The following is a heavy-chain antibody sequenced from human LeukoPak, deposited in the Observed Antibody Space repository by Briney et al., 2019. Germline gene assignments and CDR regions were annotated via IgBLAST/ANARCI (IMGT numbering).Heavy chain of an antibody. Sequence: PGGSLRLSCAASGFTFSSYEMNWVRQAPGKGLEWVSYISSSGSTIYYADSVKGRFTISRGNAKNSLYLQMNSLRAEDTAVYYCARDLSRRAAAGTGYWGQGTLVTVSS. CDR3: ARDLSRRAAAGTGY. J-gene: IGHJ4*02. D-gene: IGHD6-13*01. V-gene: IGHV3-48*03. CDR1: GFTFSSYE. CDR2: ISSSGSTI.